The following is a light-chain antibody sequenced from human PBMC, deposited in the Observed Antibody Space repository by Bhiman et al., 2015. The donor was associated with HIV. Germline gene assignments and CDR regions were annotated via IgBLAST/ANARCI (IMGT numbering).Light chain of an antibody. CDR1: SSDVGGYNY. J-gene: IGLJ2*01. CDR3: QSYDVDVHVI. V-gene: IGLV2-14*03. CDR2: DVS. Sequence: QSALTQPASVSGSPGQSITISCTGTSSDVGGYNYVSWFQQHPGKAPKLMIYDVSNRPSGVSNRFSGSIDSSSNSASLTISGLRAEDEADYYCQSYDVDVHVIFGGGTKLTVL.